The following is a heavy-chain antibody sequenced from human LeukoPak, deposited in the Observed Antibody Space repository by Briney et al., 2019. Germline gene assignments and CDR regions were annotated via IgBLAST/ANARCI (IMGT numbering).Heavy chain of an antibody. V-gene: IGHV3-11*01. CDR2: ISGSGGTV. CDR1: GFRIADYY. Sequence: GGSLRLSCAASGFRIADYYMNWVRQAPGKGLECISFISGSGGTVRYADSVRGRFTISRDNAENSLYLQMSSLRVEDTAVYYCARESWANVDYWGQGTLVTVPS. CDR3: ARESWANVDY. D-gene: IGHD1-26*01. J-gene: IGHJ4*02.